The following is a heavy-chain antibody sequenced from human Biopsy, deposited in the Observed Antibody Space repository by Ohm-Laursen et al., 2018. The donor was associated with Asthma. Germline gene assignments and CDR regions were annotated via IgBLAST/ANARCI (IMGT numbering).Heavy chain of an antibody. D-gene: IGHD6-19*01. V-gene: IGHV3-11*01. CDR2: ITGKSNSI. Sequence: SLRLSCTASGFTFSDYYMSWIRQAPGKGLEWISYITGKSNSIEYADSVKGRFTISRDNAKNSLYLQMNSLRAEDTADYYCARDSYSSGLYDDFESWGQGTLVTVSS. J-gene: IGHJ4*02. CDR3: ARDSYSSGLYDDFES. CDR1: GFTFSDYY.